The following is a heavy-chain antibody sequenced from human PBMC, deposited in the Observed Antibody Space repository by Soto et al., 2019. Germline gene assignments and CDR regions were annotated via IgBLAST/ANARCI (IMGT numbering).Heavy chain of an antibody. CDR3: ARGFLYGDYPDYYFDY. V-gene: IGHV1-3*01. CDR2: ITAGNGNT. CDR1: GYTFTNYA. D-gene: IGHD4-17*01. J-gene: IGHJ4*02. Sequence: GASVKVSCKASGYTFTNYAIHWVRQAPGQRLEWMGWITAGNGNTEYSQKFQGRVTIARDTSASTAYMELSSLRSEDTAVYYCARGFLYGDYPDYYFDYWGQGTLVTVS.